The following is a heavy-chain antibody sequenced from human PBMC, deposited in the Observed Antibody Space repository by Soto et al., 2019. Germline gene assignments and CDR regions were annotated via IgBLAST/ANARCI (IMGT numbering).Heavy chain of an antibody. V-gene: IGHV3-13*05. CDR3: ARDTAHTGSVFDI. CDR2: IGTAGDP. CDR1: GFTFSRYD. Sequence: GGSLRLSCAGSGFTFSRYDMHWVRQATGKGLEWVSGIGTAGDPHYPGSVKGRFTISREDAKNSLYLQMNSLRAGDTALYHCARDTAHTGSVFDIWGRGTMVTVS. D-gene: IGHD4-17*01. J-gene: IGHJ3*02.